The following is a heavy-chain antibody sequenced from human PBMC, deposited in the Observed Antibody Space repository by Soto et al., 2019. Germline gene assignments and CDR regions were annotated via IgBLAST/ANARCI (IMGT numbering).Heavy chain of an antibody. D-gene: IGHD3-10*01. V-gene: IGHV1-69*13. J-gene: IGHJ3*01. Sequence: SVKVSCKASGCTFSSYAISWVRQAPGQGLEWMGWIIAFCGTANYAQKLQGRVTKTADESTSTAYMELSSLRSDDTAVYYCGKGPTELFRGVIILSAFDFWGKGTMVTVSS. CDR3: GKGPTELFRGVIILSAFDF. CDR1: GCTFSSYA. CDR2: IIAFCGTA.